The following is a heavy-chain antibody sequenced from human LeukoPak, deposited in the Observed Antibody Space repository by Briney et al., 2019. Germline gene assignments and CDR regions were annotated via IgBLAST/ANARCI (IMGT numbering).Heavy chain of an antibody. D-gene: IGHD3-22*01. J-gene: IGHJ4*02. Sequence: PSETLSLTCTVSGGSISSSSYYWGWIRQPPGKGLEWIGSIYYSGSTYYNPSLKSRVTISVDTSKNQFSLKLSSVTAADTAVYYCARHGVYYDSSGYPYWGQGTLVTVSS. CDR3: ARHGVYYDSSGYPY. CDR1: GGSISSSSYY. V-gene: IGHV4-39*01. CDR2: IYYSGST.